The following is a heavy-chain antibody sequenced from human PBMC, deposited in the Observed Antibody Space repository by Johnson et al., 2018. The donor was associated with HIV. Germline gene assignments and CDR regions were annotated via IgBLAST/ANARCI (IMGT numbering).Heavy chain of an antibody. CDR1: GFKFDDYA. J-gene: IGHJ3*02. Sequence: VESGGGLVQPGGSLRLSCEASGFKFDDYAMHWVRQFPGKGLEWVSGISWNSGSIDYADSVKGRFSISRDNPKKSLYLQMNGLRPEDTGIYYCAKDIVYGVYGSQGAFHIWGRGTMVKVSS. V-gene: IGHV3-9*01. CDR2: ISWNSGSI. CDR3: AKDIVYGVYGSQGAFHI. D-gene: IGHD4-17*01.